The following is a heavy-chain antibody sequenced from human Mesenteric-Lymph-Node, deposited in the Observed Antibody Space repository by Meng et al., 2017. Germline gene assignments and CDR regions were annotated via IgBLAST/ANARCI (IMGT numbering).Heavy chain of an antibody. D-gene: IGHD6-13*01. Sequence: SETLSLTCTVSGGSISSSSYYWGWIRQPPGKGLEWIGSIYYSGSTYYNPSLKSRVTISVDTSKNQFSLKLSSVTAADTAVYYCAREDIAAAGNYYYYSMDVWGQGTTVTVSS. V-gene: IGHV4-39*07. CDR1: GGSISSSSYY. CDR2: IYYSGST. J-gene: IGHJ6*02. CDR3: AREDIAAAGNYYYYSMDV.